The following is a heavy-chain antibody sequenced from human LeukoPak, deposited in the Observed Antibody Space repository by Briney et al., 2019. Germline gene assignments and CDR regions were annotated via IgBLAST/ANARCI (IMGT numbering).Heavy chain of an antibody. V-gene: IGHV4-30-2*01. Sequence: PSETLSLTCTVSGGSISSGGYYWSWIRQPPGKGLEWIGYIYHSGSTYYNPSLKSRVTISVDTSKNQFSPKLSSVTAADTAVYYCARGSLVAWYFDLWGRGTLVTVSS. CDR3: ARGSLVAWYFDL. CDR2: IYHSGST. J-gene: IGHJ2*01. D-gene: IGHD5-12*01. CDR1: GGSISSGGYY.